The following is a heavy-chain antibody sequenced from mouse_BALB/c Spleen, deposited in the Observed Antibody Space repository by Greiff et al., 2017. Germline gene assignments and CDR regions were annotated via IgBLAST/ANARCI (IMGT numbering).Heavy chain of an antibody. Sequence: EVKLQESGGGLVKPGGSLKLSCAASGFTFSDYYMYWVRQTPEKRLEWVATISDGGSYTYYPDSVKGRFTISRDNAKNNLYLQMSSLKSEDTAMYYCARGDFDYWGQGTTLTVSS. CDR2: ISDGGSYT. CDR1: GFTFSDYY. CDR3: ARGDFDY. V-gene: IGHV5-4*02. J-gene: IGHJ2*01.